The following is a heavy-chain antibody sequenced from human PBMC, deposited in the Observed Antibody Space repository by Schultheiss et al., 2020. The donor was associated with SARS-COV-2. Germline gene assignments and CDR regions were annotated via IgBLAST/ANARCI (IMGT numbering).Heavy chain of an antibody. CDR3: ARGHDTGGNDVFDV. Sequence: ASVKVSCKASGYTFTSYGISWVRQAPGQGLEWMGWINPNSGGTNYAQKFQGWVTMTRDTSITTAYMELNSLTSDASAVYYCARGHDTGGNDVFDVWGQGTVVTVSS. J-gene: IGHJ3*01. CDR1: GYTFTSYG. CDR2: INPNSGGT. V-gene: IGHV1-2*04. D-gene: IGHD4-23*01.